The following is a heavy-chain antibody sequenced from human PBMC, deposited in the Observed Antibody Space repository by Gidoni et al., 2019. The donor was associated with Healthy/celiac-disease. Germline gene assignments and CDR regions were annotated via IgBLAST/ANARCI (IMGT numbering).Heavy chain of an antibody. CDR2: IYSGGST. CDR1: GFTVSSNY. Sequence: EVQLVATGGGLLQPGGSLRLSCAASGFTVSSNYMSWVRQAPGKGLEWVSVIYSGGSTYYADSVKGRFTISRDNSKNTLYLQMNSLGAEDTAVYYCVALVGATDWGQGTLVTVSS. CDR3: VALVGATD. D-gene: IGHD1-26*01. V-gene: IGHV3-53*02. J-gene: IGHJ4*02.